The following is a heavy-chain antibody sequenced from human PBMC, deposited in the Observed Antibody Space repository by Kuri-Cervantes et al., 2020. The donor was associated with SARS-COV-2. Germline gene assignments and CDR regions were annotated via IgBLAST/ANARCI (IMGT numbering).Heavy chain of an antibody. Sequence: ASVKVSCKASGYTFTGYYMHWVRQAPGQGLEWMGWINPNSGGTNYAQKFQGRVTMTRDTSISTAYVELSRLRSDDTAVYYCARDLPLWELLEFGFGYWGQGTLVTVSS. CDR2: INPNSGGT. CDR3: ARDLPLWELLEFGFGY. D-gene: IGHD1-26*01. J-gene: IGHJ4*02. CDR1: GYTFTGYY. V-gene: IGHV1-2*02.